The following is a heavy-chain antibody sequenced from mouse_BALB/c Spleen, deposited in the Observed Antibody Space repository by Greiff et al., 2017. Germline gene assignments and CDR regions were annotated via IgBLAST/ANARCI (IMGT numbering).Heavy chain of an antibody. V-gene: IGHV2-2*02. CDR3: ARRNYRYDPYAMDY. CDR2: IWSGGST. CDR1: GFSLTSYG. J-gene: IGHJ4*01. Sequence: VKLMESGPGLVQPSQSLSITCTVSGFSLTSYGVHWVRQSPGKGLEWLGVIWSGGSTDYNAAFISRLSISKDNSKSQVFFKMNSLQANDTAIYYCARRNYRYDPYAMDYWGQGTSVTVSS. D-gene: IGHD2-14*01.